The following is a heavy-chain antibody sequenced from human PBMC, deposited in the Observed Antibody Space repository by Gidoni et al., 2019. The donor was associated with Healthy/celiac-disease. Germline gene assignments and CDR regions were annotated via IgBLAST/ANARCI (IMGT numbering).Heavy chain of an antibody. CDR3: AKGSSGWYFSDYNWFDP. Sequence: EVQLLESGGGLVQPGGSLSLSCAAPGFTFSSYAMSWVRQAPGKGLEWVATISGSGGSTYYADSVKGRFTISRDNSKNTLYLQMNSLRAEDTAVYYCAKGSSGWYFSDYNWFDPWGQGTLVTVSS. CDR1: GFTFSSYA. CDR2: ISGSGGST. J-gene: IGHJ5*02. D-gene: IGHD6-19*01. V-gene: IGHV3-23*01.